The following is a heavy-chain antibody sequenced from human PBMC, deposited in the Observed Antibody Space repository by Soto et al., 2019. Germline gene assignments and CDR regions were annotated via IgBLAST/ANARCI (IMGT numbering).Heavy chain of an antibody. D-gene: IGHD2-8*01. CDR3: AKGGRRVLIPMDV. J-gene: IGHJ6*02. Sequence: QLLESGGGLVQTGGSLRLSCPASGFTFSNYAMSWVRQAPGKGLEWVSGIRSSGESTYYADSVKGRLTISRDNSKNMLYLQINSLRAEDTAVYYCAKGGRRVLIPMDVWGQGTTVTVSS. CDR2: IRSSGEST. V-gene: IGHV3-23*01. CDR1: GFTFSNYA.